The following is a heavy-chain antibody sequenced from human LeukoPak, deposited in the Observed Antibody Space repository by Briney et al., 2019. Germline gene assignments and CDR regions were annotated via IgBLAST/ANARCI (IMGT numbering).Heavy chain of an antibody. CDR2: INPNSGGT. V-gene: IGHV1-2*02. Sequence: GASVKVSCKASGYTFTAYYMHWVRQAPGQGLEWMGWINPNSGGTNCAQKFQDRVTMTRDTSISTAFLELKRLRSDDTAMYYCARRGYCNSTSCYPTDFWGQGTLVTVSS. J-gene: IGHJ4*02. CDR1: GYTFTAYY. CDR3: ARRGYCNSTSCYPTDF. D-gene: IGHD2-2*01.